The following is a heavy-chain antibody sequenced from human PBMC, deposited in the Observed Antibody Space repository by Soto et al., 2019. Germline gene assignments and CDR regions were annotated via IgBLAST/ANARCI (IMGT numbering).Heavy chain of an antibody. CDR1: GGSISSGGYS. CDR3: AAVGGLPRYC. CDR2: IYHRGST. J-gene: IGHJ4*02. D-gene: IGHD1-26*01. V-gene: IGHV4-30-2*01. Sequence: QLQLQESGSGLVKPSQTLSLTCAVSGGSISSGGYSWSWIRQPPGKGLEWIGYIYHRGSTYYNPALKSLVTISVDRSKYQSALKLSSWTAAGTAVYDWAAVGGLPRYCCGQGTLVTVSS.